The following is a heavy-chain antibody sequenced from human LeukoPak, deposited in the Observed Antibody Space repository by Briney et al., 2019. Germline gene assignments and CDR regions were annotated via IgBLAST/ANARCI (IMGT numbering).Heavy chain of an antibody. CDR2: ISSSGKAI. D-gene: IGHD4-23*01. CDR3: ARERETMVVTPEAFDI. CDR1: GFTFSSYE. V-gene: IGHV3-48*03. J-gene: IGHJ3*02. Sequence: GSLRLSCAASGFTFSSYEMNWVRQAPGKGLEWVSYISSSGKAIYYSGSVRGRLNISRENAKNSLHLQMNSLRVEDTALYYCARERETMVVTPEAFDIWGQGTMVTVSS.